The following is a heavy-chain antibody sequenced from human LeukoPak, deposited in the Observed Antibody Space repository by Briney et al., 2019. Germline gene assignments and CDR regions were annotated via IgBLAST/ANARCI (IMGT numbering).Heavy chain of an antibody. CDR1: GFTFSSYG. CDR2: IWYDGSNK. Sequence: HPGRSLRLSCAASGFTFSSYGMHWVRQAPGKGLEWVAVIWYDGSNKYYADSVKGRFTISRDNSKNTLYLQMNSLRAKDTAVYYCARGGYGHLDYWGQGTLVTVSS. V-gene: IGHV3-33*01. J-gene: IGHJ4*02. D-gene: IGHD3-16*01. CDR3: ARGGYGHLDY.